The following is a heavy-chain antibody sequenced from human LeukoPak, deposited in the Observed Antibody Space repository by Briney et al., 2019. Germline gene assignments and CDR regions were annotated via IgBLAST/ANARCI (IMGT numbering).Heavy chain of an antibody. J-gene: IGHJ3*02. CDR1: GYSISSGYY. CDR2: IYHSGST. D-gene: IGHD3-22*01. Sequence: SETLSLXCTVSGYSISSGYYWGWIRQPPGKGLAWIGSIYHSGSTYYNPSLKSRVTISVDTSKNQFSLKLSSVTAADTAVYYCAREWEVCYYDSSGYYYGDAFDIWGQGTMVTVSS. CDR3: AREWEVCYYDSSGYYYGDAFDI. V-gene: IGHV4-38-2*02.